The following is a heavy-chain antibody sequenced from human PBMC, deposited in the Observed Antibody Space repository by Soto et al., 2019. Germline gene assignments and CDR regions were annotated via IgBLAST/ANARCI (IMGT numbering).Heavy chain of an antibody. D-gene: IGHD6-6*01. CDR2: IIPIFGTA. CDR1: GGTFGSYA. J-gene: IGHJ6*02. Sequence: QVQLVQSGAEVKKPGSSVKVSCKASGGTFGSYAISWVRQAPGQGLEWMGGIIPIFGTANYAQKFQGRVTITADKSTSTAYMELSSLRSEDTAVYYCARGRPEPSSSSPYYYYGMDVWGQGTTVTVSS. CDR3: ARGRPEPSSSSPYYYYGMDV. V-gene: IGHV1-69*06.